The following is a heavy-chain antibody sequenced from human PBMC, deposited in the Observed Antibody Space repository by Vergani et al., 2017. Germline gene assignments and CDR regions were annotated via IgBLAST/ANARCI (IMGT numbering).Heavy chain of an antibody. CDR2: IYHSGST. Sequence: QVQLQESGPGLVKPSETLSLTCAVSGYSISSGYYWGWIRQPPGKGLEWIGSIYHSGSTYYNPSLKSRVTISVDTSKNQFSLKLSSVTAADTAVYYCARWTMVRGVIITGLDYWGQGTLVTVSS. J-gene: IGHJ4*02. V-gene: IGHV4-38-2*01. CDR1: GYSISSGYY. D-gene: IGHD3-10*01. CDR3: ARWTMVRGVIITGLDY.